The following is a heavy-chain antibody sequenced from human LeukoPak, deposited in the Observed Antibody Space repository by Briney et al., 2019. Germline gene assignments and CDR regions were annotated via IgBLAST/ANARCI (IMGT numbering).Heavy chain of an antibody. J-gene: IGHJ4*02. CDR3: ATGNYYDSRGYYTFGH. Sequence: GGSLRLSCAASGFAFNKYCMHWVRQTPGKGLVWVSRINGDGSTTSYADSVKGGFTISRDNAKNTLYLQMSSLRAEDTAVYYCATGNYYDSRGYYTFGHWGQGTLVTVSS. CDR1: GFAFNKYC. D-gene: IGHD3-22*01. CDR2: INGDGSTT. V-gene: IGHV3-74*01.